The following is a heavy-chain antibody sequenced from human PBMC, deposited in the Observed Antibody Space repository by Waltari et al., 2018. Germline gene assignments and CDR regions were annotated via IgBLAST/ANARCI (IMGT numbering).Heavy chain of an antibody. CDR2: XYSKIXGGAT. CDR3: TTXRGGNYRYTLGX. J-gene: IGHJ1*01. CDR1: GLPFNDAW. Sequence: EVXLVESGXGLVQPGGSXRVSCAASGLPFNDAWMSWVRQDPGXGLXWVGLXYSKIXGGATXYAAPVKGRFXISRDDSKNTLYLQMNSXKTEDTAVXYXTTXRGGNYRYTLGXWGQGVLVTVSS. V-gene: IGHV3-15*07. D-gene: IGHD3-16*02.